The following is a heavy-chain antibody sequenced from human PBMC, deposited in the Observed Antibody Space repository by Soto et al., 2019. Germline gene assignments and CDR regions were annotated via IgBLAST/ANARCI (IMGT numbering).Heavy chain of an antibody. CDR1: GYTFTSCD. J-gene: IGHJ4*02. V-gene: IGHV1-8*01. CDR2: MNPSTGNT. Sequence: XSVKVSCKASGYTFTSCDIHWVRQAPGQGLEWMGWMNPSTGNTGFAQKFQGRVTMTRNTAISTAYMELRSLTSEDTAVYYCARRKERSGPHYFDYWGQGTLVTVSS. CDR3: ARRKERSGPHYFDY.